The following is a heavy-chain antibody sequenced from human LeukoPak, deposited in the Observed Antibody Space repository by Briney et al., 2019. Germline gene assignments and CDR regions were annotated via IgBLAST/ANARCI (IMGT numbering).Heavy chain of an antibody. CDR2: INPNSGGT. V-gene: IGHV1/OR15-1*04. CDR3: ARAPGKTYKGDFDY. CDR1: GYIFTDYY. J-gene: IGHJ4*02. D-gene: IGHD5-24*01. Sequence: GASVKVSCKASGYIFTDYYMHWVRQAPGQELGWMGRINPNSGGTNYAQKFQGRVTMTRDTSISTAYMELSRLRSDDTAVYYCARAPGKTYKGDFDYWGQGTLVTVSS.